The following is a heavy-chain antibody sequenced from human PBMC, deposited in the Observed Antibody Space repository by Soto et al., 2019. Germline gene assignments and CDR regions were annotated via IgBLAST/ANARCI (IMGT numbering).Heavy chain of an antibody. D-gene: IGHD3-10*01. CDR1: GFTFSSYS. V-gene: IGHV3-21*01. J-gene: IGHJ4*02. Sequence: GGSLRLSCAASGFTFSSYSMNWVRQAPGKGLEWVSSISSSSSYIYYADSVKGRFTISRDNAKNSLYLQMNSLRAEDTAVYYCARAGGSGSYLDYWGQGTLVTVSS. CDR2: ISSSSSYI. CDR3: ARAGGSGSYLDY.